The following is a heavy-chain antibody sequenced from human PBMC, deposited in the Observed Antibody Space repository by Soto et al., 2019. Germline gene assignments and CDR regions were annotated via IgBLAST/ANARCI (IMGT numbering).Heavy chain of an antibody. V-gene: IGHV1-18*01. J-gene: IGHJ4*02. CDR2: ISAYNGNT. Sequence: ASVKVACKASGYTFTSYGISWVRQAPGQGLEWMGWISAYNGNTNYAQKLQGRVTMTTDTSTSTAYMELRSLRSDDTAVYYCARDQYYDFWSGYYTWVYYWGQGTLVTVSS. CDR3: ARDQYYDFWSGYYTWVYY. CDR1: GYTFTSYG. D-gene: IGHD3-3*01.